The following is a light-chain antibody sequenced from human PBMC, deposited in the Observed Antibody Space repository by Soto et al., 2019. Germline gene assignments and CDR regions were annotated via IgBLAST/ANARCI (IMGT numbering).Light chain of an antibody. J-gene: IGKJ1*01. CDR3: QQYSSYSRT. Sequence: MTQSPATLSVSPGEIATLSFRASQSVSSWLAWYQQKPGKAPKVLIYKASSLESGVPSRFSGSGSGTEFTLTISSLQPDDFATYYCQQYSSYSRTFGQGTKVDIK. CDR1: QSVSSW. V-gene: IGKV1-5*03. CDR2: KAS.